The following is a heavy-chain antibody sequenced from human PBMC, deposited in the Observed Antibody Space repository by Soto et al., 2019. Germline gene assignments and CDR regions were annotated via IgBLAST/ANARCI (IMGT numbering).Heavy chain of an antibody. Sequence: SETLSLTCSVSGDSLKNHYWAWIRHSPGKGLEWIGNIYDSGSTNYSPALKSRVSMSVDTSKNLFSLKLSSVTAADTAVYYCARRFAVAGAAFDIWGQGTMVTVSS. CDR3: ARRFAVAGAAFDI. J-gene: IGHJ3*02. CDR1: GDSLKNHY. CDR2: IYDSGST. V-gene: IGHV4-59*11. D-gene: IGHD6-19*01.